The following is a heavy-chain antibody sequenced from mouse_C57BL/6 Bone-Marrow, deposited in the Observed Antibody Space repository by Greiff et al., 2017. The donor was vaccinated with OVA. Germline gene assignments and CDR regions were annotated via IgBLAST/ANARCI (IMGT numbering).Heavy chain of an antibody. Sequence: QFQLQQPGAELVKPGASVKLSCKASGYTFTSYWMQWVKQRPGQGLEWIGEIDPSDSYTNYNQKFKGKATLTVDTSSSTAYMQLSSLTSEDSAVYYCARRRAYYSFDYWGQGTTLTVSS. J-gene: IGHJ2*01. V-gene: IGHV1-50*01. CDR1: GYTFTSYW. CDR3: ARRRAYYSFDY. D-gene: IGHD2-12*01. CDR2: IDPSDSYT.